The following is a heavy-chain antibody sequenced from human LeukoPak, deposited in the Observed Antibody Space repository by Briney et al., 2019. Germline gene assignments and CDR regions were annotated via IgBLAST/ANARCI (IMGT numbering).Heavy chain of an antibody. Sequence: GGSLRLSCAASGFTFSSSAMSWVRQAPGKGMEWVSAINGNSNSIYYRDSVKGRFTISRDNSKNTLYLQMNSLRAEDTAVYYCVKGSATGIAYDIWGQGTMVTVSS. CDR1: GFTFSSSA. D-gene: IGHD3-10*01. CDR2: INGNSNSI. J-gene: IGHJ3*02. V-gene: IGHV3-23*05. CDR3: VKGSATGIAYDI.